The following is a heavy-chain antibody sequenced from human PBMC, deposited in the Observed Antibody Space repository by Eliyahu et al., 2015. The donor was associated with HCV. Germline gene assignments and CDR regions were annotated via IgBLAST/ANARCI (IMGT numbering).Heavy chain of an antibody. CDR3: AGAGGRGYARTAFYW. Sequence: EVQLVESGGGLIQXGGSLRLXXAASGFTVXSNYMXXVXQAPGKGLEWVSVIYSGGSTYYADSVKGRFTISRDNSKNTLYLQMNSLRAEDTAVYYCAGAGGRGYARTAFYWWGQGTLVTVSS. D-gene: IGHD2-2*01. CDR2: IYSGGST. V-gene: IGHV3-53*01. CDR1: GFTVXSNY. J-gene: IGHJ4*02.